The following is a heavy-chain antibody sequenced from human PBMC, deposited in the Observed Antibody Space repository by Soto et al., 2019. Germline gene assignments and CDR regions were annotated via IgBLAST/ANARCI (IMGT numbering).Heavy chain of an antibody. CDR2: IYYSGST. V-gene: IGHV4-59*01. CDR1: GGSISSYY. J-gene: IGHJ4*02. Sequence: SETLSLTCTVSGGSISSYYWSWIRQPPGKGLEWIGYIYYSGSTNYNPSLKSRVTISVDTSKNQFSLKLSSVTAADTAVYYCARDPANSNPYYFDYWGQGTLVTVSS. CDR3: ARDPANSNPYYFDY. D-gene: IGHD4-4*01.